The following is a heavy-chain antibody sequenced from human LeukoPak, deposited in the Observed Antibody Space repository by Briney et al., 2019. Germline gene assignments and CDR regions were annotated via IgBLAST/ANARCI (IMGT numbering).Heavy chain of an antibody. CDR3: ARDSGEVVRGVLTFDY. J-gene: IGHJ4*02. CDR2: IYYSGST. Sequence: SQTLSLTCTVSGGSISSGGYYWSWIRQHPGKGLEWIGYIYYSGSTYYNPSLKSRVTISVDTSKNQFSLKLSSVTAADTAVYYCARDSGEVVRGVLTFDYWGQGTLVTVSS. V-gene: IGHV4-31*03. D-gene: IGHD3-10*01. CDR1: GGSISSGGYY.